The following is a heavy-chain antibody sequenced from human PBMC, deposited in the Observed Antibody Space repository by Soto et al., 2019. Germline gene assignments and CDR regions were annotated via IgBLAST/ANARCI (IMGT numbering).Heavy chain of an antibody. CDR1: GFTFSSYS. CDR2: ISISSSYI. Sequence: EVQLVESGGGLVKPGGSLRLSCAASGFTFSSYSMNWVRQAPGKGLEWVSSISISSSYIYYADSVKGRFTISRDNDKHSLYLQMNSLRAEDTAVYYCARGCISTSCYAQGRDYWGQGTLVTVSS. J-gene: IGHJ4*02. D-gene: IGHD2-2*01. CDR3: ARGCISTSCYAQGRDY. V-gene: IGHV3-21*01.